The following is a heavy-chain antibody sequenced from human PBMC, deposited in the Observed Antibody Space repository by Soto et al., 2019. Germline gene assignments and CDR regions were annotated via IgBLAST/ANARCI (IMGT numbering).Heavy chain of an antibody. D-gene: IGHD2-21*01. CDR1: RYTLTELS. V-gene: IGHV1-24*01. Sequence: ASVKVSCKVSRYTLTELSMHWVRQAPGKGLEWMGGFDPEDGETIYAQKFQGRVTMTEDTSTDTAYMELSSLRSEDTAVYYCATEPVYSGNYYYYGMDVWGQGTTVTVSS. CDR3: ATEPVYSGNYYYYGMDV. CDR2: FDPEDGET. J-gene: IGHJ6*02.